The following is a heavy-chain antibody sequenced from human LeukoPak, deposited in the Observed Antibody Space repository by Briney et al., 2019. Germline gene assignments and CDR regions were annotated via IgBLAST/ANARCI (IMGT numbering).Heavy chain of an antibody. CDR2: AYYSGST. J-gene: IGHJ4*02. V-gene: IGHV4-59*08. Sequence: SSETLSLTCTVSGTSISSYYWSWIRQPPGKGLEWIGYAYYSGSTNYNPSLKGRVTISLDPSKIQFSLKLSSVTAADTAVYYCARHDSAYSFDYWGQGALVTVSS. CDR1: GTSISSYY. CDR3: ARHDSAYSFDY. D-gene: IGHD2-15*01.